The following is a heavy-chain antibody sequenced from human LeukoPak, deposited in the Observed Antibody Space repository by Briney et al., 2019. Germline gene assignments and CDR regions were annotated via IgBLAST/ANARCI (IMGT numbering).Heavy chain of an antibody. CDR3: ARVTVYYDSSGYFDY. Sequence: GRSLRLSCAASGFTFSSYGMTWVRQAPGKGLEWVSGINWNGAGTGYADSVKGRFTISRDKAKNSLYLQMNSLRAEDTALYYCARVTVYYDSSGYFDYWGQGALVTVSS. D-gene: IGHD3-22*01. V-gene: IGHV3-20*04. J-gene: IGHJ4*02. CDR2: INWNGAGT. CDR1: GFTFSSYG.